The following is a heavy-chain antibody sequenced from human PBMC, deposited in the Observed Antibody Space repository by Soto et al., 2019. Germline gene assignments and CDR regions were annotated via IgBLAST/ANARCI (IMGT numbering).Heavy chain of an antibody. CDR2: ISYDGSNT. V-gene: IGHV3-30*03. CDR1: GFTFSSYG. J-gene: IGHJ4*02. D-gene: IGHD6-13*01. Sequence: QVQLVESGGGVVQPGRSLRLSCAASGFTFSSYGMHWVRQAPGKGLEWVAVISYDGSNTDYADSVKGRFTISRDNTKNTLYLHMNSLRAEDTAVYFCADAQQLPPKGYWGQGTLVTVTS. CDR3: ADAQQLPPKGY.